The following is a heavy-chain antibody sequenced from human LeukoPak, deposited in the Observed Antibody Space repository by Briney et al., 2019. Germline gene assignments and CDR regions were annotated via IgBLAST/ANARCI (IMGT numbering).Heavy chain of an antibody. J-gene: IGHJ4*02. CDR2: IIPMFDIT. CDR3: ARDGRGYSDYDFRYFDY. V-gene: IGHV1-69*10. CDR1: GGTFRSYA. Sequence: ASVKVSCKASGGTFRSYAISWVRQAPGQGLEWMGGIIPMFDITNDAQKFQGRVTIIADKSTSTAYMELSSLRSEDTAVYYCARDGRGYSDYDFRYFDYWGQGTLVTVSS. D-gene: IGHD5-12*01.